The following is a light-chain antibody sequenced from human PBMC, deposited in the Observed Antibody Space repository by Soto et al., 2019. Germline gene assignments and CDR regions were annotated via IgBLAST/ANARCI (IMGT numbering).Light chain of an antibody. CDR1: TSN. V-gene: IGLV1-40*01. CDR3: QFFDSLSGSVV. J-gene: IGLJ3*02. CDR2: DNT. Sequence: QSVPTQTPSVSGAPGQTVTISCTGTTSNVHWYQQLPGTAPKLLIFDNTNRPSGVPDRFSGSKSDTSASLAITGLQAEDEADYYCQFFDSLSGSVVFGGGTKLTVL.